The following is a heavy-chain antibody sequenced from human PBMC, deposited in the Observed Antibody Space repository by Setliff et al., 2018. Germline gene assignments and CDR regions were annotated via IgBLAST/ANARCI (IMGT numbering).Heavy chain of an antibody. V-gene: IGHV4-59*01. CDR2: IYHNGNT. J-gene: IGHJ6*02. CDR3: ARDRTAYSYGLDV. Sequence: SETLSLTCTVSGGSIRPYFWSWIRQSPGKGLEWIGYIYHNGNTNFNPSLKTRVTMYVDTSKNQFALNLRSVTAADSAVYYCARDRTAYSYGLDVWGQGTTVNVSS. CDR1: GGSIRPYF. D-gene: IGHD5-18*01.